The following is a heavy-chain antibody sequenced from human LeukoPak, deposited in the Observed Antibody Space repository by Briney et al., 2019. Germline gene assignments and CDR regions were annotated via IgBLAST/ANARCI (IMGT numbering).Heavy chain of an antibody. V-gene: IGHV4-39*07. Sequence: PSETLSLTCTVSGGSISSYYWGWIRQPPGKGLEWIGSIYYSGSTYYNPSLKSRVTISVDTSKNQFSLKLSSVTAADTAVYYCARDRYYYDSSDYLTFDYWGQGTLVTVSS. CDR2: IYYSGST. D-gene: IGHD3-22*01. CDR3: ARDRYYYDSSDYLTFDY. J-gene: IGHJ4*02. CDR1: GGSISSYY.